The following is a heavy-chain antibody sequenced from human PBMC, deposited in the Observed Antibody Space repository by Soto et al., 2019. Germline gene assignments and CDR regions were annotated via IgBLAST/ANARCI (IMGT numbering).Heavy chain of an antibody. CDR1: GGSISSSNW. D-gene: IGHD3-10*01. CDR2: IYHSGST. Sequence: SETLSLTCAVSGGSISSSNWWSWVRQPPGKGLEWIGEIYHSGSTNYNPSLKSRVTISVDKSKNQFSLKLSSVTAADTAVYYCARIPNYYGSGLSNGMDVWGQGTTVTVSS. V-gene: IGHV4-4*02. CDR3: ARIPNYYGSGLSNGMDV. J-gene: IGHJ6*02.